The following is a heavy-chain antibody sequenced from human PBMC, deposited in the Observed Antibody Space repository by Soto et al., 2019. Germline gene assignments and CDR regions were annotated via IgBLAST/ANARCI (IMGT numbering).Heavy chain of an antibody. J-gene: IGHJ5*02. V-gene: IGHV4-39*01. CDR2: IYYSGST. Sequence: PSETLSLTCTVFGGSISSSSYYWGWIRQPPGKGLEWIGSIYYSGSTYYNPSLKSRVTISVDTSKNQFSLKLSSVTAADTAVYYCARHQSHSSSYVDPWGQGTLVTSPQ. CDR1: GGSISSSSYY. CDR3: ARHQSHSSSYVDP. D-gene: IGHD6-13*01.